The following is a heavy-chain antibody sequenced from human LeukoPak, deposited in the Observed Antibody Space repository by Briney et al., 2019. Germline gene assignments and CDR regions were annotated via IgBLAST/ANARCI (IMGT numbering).Heavy chain of an antibody. Sequence: SETLSLTCTVSGGSISSYYWSWIRQPPGKGLEWIGYIYYSGSTNYNPSLKSRVTISVDTSKNQFSLKLSSVTAADTAVYYCARDGIGYCSGGSCYTGSNWFDPWGQGTLVTVSS. D-gene: IGHD2-15*01. CDR2: IYYSGST. CDR1: GGSISSYY. V-gene: IGHV4-59*01. J-gene: IGHJ5*02. CDR3: ARDGIGYCSGGSCYTGSNWFDP.